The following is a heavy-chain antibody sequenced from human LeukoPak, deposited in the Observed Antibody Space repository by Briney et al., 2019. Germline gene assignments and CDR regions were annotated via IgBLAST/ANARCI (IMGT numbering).Heavy chain of an antibody. CDR1: RDSVSSKIVA. CDR2: TYYRSKWYY. Sequence: SQTLSLTCAISRDSVSSKIVAWNWIRQSPSRGLEWLGRTYYRSKWYYDYAVSMKSRITINPDTSKNQFSLQLNSVTPEDTAVYYCARGAVAEFDYWGQGTLVTVSS. D-gene: IGHD6-19*01. J-gene: IGHJ4*02. CDR3: ARGAVAEFDY. V-gene: IGHV6-1*01.